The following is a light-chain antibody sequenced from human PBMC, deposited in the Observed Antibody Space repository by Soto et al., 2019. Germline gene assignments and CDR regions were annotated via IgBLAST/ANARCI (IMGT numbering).Light chain of an antibody. CDR1: SSNIGAGYD. J-gene: IGLJ1*01. Sequence: QSALTQPPSVSGAPGQRVTISCTGSSSNIGAGYDVHWYQQLPGTAPKLLIYGNTNRPSGVPDRFSVSKSGTSASLAITGLQAEDEADHYCQSYDSSLGGSGVFGTGTKLTVL. CDR3: QSYDSSLGGSGV. CDR2: GNT. V-gene: IGLV1-40*01.